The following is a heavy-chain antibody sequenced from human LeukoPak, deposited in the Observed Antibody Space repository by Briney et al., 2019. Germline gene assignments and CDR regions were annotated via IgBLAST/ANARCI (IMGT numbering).Heavy chain of an antibody. D-gene: IGHD3-3*02. J-gene: IGHJ4*02. Sequence: ASVKVSCKASGGTFSSYAISWVRQAPGQGLEWMGGIIPIFGTANYAQKLQGRVTMTTDTSTSTAYMELRSLRSDDTAVYYCAREIRASYWGQGTLVTVSS. V-gene: IGHV1-69*05. CDR1: GGTFSSYA. CDR2: IIPIFGTA. CDR3: AREIRASY.